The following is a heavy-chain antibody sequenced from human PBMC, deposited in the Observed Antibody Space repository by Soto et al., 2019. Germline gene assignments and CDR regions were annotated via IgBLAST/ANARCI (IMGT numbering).Heavy chain of an antibody. V-gene: IGHV4-59*01. CDR3: ARVGNYDFWSGYSYYFDY. CDR2: IYYSGST. CDR1: GGSISSYY. D-gene: IGHD3-3*01. Sequence: QVQLQESGPGLVKPSETLSLTCTVSGGSISSYYWSWIRQPPGKGLEWIGYIYYSGSTNYNPSLKSRVTISVDTSKNQFSLKLSSVTAADTAVYYCARVGNYDFWSGYSYYFDYWGQGTLVTVSS. J-gene: IGHJ4*02.